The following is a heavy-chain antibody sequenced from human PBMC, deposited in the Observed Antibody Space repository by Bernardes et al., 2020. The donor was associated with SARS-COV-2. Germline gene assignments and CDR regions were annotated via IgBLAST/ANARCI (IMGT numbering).Heavy chain of an antibody. CDR2: INPNRGRT. CDR1: GYTFTGYY. V-gene: IGHV1-2*02. D-gene: IGHD3-3*01. J-gene: IGHJ6*02. CDR3: ARAEGVTSFGVVINPYYYYGMDV. Sequence: ASVKVSCKASGYTFTGYYIHWVRQAPGQGLAWMGWINPNRGRTHYAQQFQGRVTMTRDTSISTAYMELSRLRSDDTAVYYCARAEGVTSFGVVINPYYYYGMDVWGQGTTVTVSS.